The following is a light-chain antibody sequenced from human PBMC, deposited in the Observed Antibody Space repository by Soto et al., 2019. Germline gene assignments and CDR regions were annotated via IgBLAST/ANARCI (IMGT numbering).Light chain of an antibody. CDR1: QSIITY. CDR2: AAS. Sequence: DIQMTQSPSSLSASVGDRVTIACRASQSIITYLNWYQQKPGRAPKLLIYAASTLQSWVPSRFSGSGYGSDFTLTISSLQPEDFATYYCQQSYSTPRTFGQGTKLEV. J-gene: IGKJ2*01. V-gene: IGKV1-39*01. CDR3: QQSYSTPRT.